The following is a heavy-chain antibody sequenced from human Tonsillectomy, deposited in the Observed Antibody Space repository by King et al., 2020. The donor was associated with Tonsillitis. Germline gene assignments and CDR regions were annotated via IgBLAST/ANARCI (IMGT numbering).Heavy chain of an antibody. Sequence: VPLQESGPGLVKPSETLSLTCTVSGGSISPYYWSWIRQPPGKGLAWIGYIYYIGSTNYNPSLKSRVTISIDTSKNQFSLKLSSVSAADTAVYYCARYDVGASMGGGFDYWGQGTLVTVSS. D-gene: IGHD1-26*01. V-gene: IGHV4-59*01. CDR3: ARYDVGASMGGGFDY. CDR1: GGSISPYY. J-gene: IGHJ4*02. CDR2: IYYIGST.